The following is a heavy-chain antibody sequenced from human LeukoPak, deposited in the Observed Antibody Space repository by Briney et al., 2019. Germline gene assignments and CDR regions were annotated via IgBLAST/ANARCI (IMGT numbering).Heavy chain of an antibody. CDR3: VRLSPYDSSGYYYDY. J-gene: IGHJ4*02. CDR1: GFNFGSYS. D-gene: IGHD3-22*01. V-gene: IGHV3-23*01. CDR2: MSADSATT. Sequence: GGSLRLSCAASGFNFGSYSMTWVRQAPGKGLEWVSVMSADSATTFYADSVKGRFTISRENAKNSMYLQMNSLRAGDTAVYYCVRLSPYDSSGYYYDYWGQGTLVTVSS.